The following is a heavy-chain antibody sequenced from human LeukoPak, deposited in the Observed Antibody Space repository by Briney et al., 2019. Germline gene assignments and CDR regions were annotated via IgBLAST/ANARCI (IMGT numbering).Heavy chain of an antibody. Sequence: SETLSLTCTVSGGSISSSSYYWSWIRQPPGKGLEWIGYIYYSGNTKYNPSLKSRVTISVDTSKNQISLKLNSVTAADTAVYYCARAFSGSGSYYSEMLYYYFYMDVWGKGTTVTISS. V-gene: IGHV4-61*01. CDR3: ARAFSGSGSYYSEMLYYYFYMDV. D-gene: IGHD3-10*01. J-gene: IGHJ6*03. CDR2: IYYSGNT. CDR1: GGSISSSSYY.